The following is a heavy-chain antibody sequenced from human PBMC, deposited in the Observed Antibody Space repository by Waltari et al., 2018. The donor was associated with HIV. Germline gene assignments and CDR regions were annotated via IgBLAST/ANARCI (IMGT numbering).Heavy chain of an antibody. Sequence: EEELVECGGGLVETEGALRMACAGSGVIVRTHCVSWVRQAPGMGLEWVSLIDRDGKTRYADSVKGRFTISRDSSKNMVYLQMKSLRGEDTAVYYCANSDDYSNYYYGMDVWGQGTTVTVSS. D-gene: IGHD4-4*01. CDR3: ANSDDYSNYYYGMDV. V-gene: IGHV3-66*01. CDR2: IDRDGKT. CDR1: GVIVRTHC. J-gene: IGHJ6*02.